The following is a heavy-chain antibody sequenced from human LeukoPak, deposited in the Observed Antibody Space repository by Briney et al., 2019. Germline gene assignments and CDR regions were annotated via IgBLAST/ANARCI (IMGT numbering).Heavy chain of an antibody. D-gene: IGHD5-24*01. CDR2: INPSGST. J-gene: IGHJ4*02. V-gene: IGHV1-46*01. CDR3: ARGLTIIDY. Sequence: ASVKVSCKASGYTFTSYYMHWVRQAPGQGLEWMGIINPSGSTTYAQKFQGRVTMTRDMSTSTVYMELSSLRSKDTAVYCCARGLTIIDYWGQGTLVTVSS. CDR1: GYTFTSYY.